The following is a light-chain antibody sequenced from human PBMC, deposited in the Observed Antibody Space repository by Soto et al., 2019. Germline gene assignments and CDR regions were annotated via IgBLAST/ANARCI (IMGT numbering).Light chain of an antibody. CDR1: QSVSST. Sequence: EIVMTQSPATLSVSPGERATLSCGASQSVSSTLAWYQQKPGHSPRLLIYGASTRATGVPARFSGSGSGTEFTLAISSLQSEDFAVYYCQQYSDWPYTFGQGTELEIK. J-gene: IGKJ2*01. CDR2: GAS. CDR3: QQYSDWPYT. V-gene: IGKV3-15*01.